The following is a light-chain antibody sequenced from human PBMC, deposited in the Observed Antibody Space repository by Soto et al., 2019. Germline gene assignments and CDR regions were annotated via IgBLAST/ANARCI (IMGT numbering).Light chain of an antibody. CDR1: SSDVGSYNL. Sequence: QSALTQPASVSGSPGQSITISCTGTSSDVGSYNLVSWYQQHPGKAPKLMIYEVSKRPSGVSNRFSGSKSGNTASLTISRLQAEDEADYYCCSYAGTLVFGGGTKLTVL. CDR3: CSYAGTLV. CDR2: EVS. V-gene: IGLV2-23*02. J-gene: IGLJ3*02.